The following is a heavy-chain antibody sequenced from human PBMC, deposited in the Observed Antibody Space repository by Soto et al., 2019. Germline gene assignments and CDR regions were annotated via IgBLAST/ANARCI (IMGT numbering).Heavy chain of an antibody. Sequence: ASVKVSCKASGYTFTSYGISWLRQAPGQGLEWMGWISAYNGNTNYAQKLQGRVTMTTDTSTSTAYMELRSLRSDDTAVYYCARVGDTIFGVVIITNNWFDPWGQGTLVTVSS. CDR1: GYTFTSYG. CDR3: ARVGDTIFGVVIITNNWFDP. CDR2: ISAYNGNT. V-gene: IGHV1-18*01. J-gene: IGHJ5*02. D-gene: IGHD3-3*01.